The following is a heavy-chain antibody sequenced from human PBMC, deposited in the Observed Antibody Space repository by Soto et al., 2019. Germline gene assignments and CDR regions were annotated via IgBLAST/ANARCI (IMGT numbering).Heavy chain of an antibody. CDR2: IYPSGST. Sequence: QVQLQESGPGLVKPSGTLSLTCAVSGASMSTNHWWSWVRQSPGKGLEWIGEIYPSGSTNYTPSLRGRGTFSVDKSKSQFSLRLNALTAADTAVYFCARDYCSSTSWYGRTAFDIWGRGTLVTVS. V-gene: IGHV4-4*02. CDR1: GASMSTNHW. D-gene: IGHD2-2*01. CDR3: ARDYCSSTSWYGRTAFDI. J-gene: IGHJ3*02.